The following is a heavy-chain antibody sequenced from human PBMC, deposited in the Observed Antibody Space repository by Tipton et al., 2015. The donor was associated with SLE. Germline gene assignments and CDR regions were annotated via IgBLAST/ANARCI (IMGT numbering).Heavy chain of an antibody. CDR1: GFTFSTYA. CDR3: AKGYGCWLYYFDY. Sequence: GSLRLSCAASGFTFSTYAMSWVRQAPGKGLEWVSVISGSGTGTFYADSVKGRFTISRDNSKNTLFLQMNSLRAEDTAVYYCAKGYGCWLYYFDYWGQGTLVTVSS. D-gene: IGHD3-10*01. V-gene: IGHV3-23*01. CDR2: ISGSGTGT. J-gene: IGHJ4*02.